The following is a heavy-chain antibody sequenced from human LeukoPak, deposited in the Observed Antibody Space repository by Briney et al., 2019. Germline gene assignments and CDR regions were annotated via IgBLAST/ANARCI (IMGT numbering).Heavy chain of an antibody. V-gene: IGHV3-23*01. Sequence: AGGSLRLSCAASGFTFSSYAMSWVSQAPGKGLEWVSAISGSGGSTYYADSVKGRFTISRDNSKNTLYLQMNSLRAEDTAVYYCAKDPRLALPIYFDYWGQGTLVTVSS. J-gene: IGHJ4*02. CDR1: GFTFSSYA. D-gene: IGHD2-2*02. CDR2: ISGSGGST. CDR3: AKDPRLALPIYFDY.